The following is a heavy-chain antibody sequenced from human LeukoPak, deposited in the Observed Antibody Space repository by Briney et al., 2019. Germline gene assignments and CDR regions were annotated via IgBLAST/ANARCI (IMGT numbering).Heavy chain of an antibody. D-gene: IGHD3-16*01. Sequence: PGGSLRLSCAASGFTFSTYGMSWVRQAPGKGLEWVSSISGSSSYIYYADSVKGRFTISRDSAKNSLYLQMNSLRAEDTAVYYCARELRHAFDIWGQGTMVTVSS. CDR3: ARELRHAFDI. V-gene: IGHV3-21*01. J-gene: IGHJ3*02. CDR1: GFTFSTYG. CDR2: ISGSSSYI.